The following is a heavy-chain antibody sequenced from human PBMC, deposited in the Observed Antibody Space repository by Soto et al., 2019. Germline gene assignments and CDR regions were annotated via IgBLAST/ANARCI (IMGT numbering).Heavy chain of an antibody. CDR1: GYTFTSYG. J-gene: IGHJ2*01. Sequence: ASVKVSCKASGYTFTSYGISWVRQAPGQGLEWMGWISAYNGNTNYAQKLQGRVTMTTDTSTSTAYMELRSLRSGDTAVYYCARVERYSSVWYFDLWGRGTLVTVSS. CDR3: ARVERYSSVWYFDL. V-gene: IGHV1-18*01. CDR2: ISAYNGNT. D-gene: IGHD6-25*01.